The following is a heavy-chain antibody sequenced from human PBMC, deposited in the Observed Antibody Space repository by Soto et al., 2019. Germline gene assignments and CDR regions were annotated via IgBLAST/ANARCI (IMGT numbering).Heavy chain of an antibody. CDR1: GFTFSSFW. CDR3: TTELGFGDRGDY. V-gene: IGHV3-7*04. Sequence: EVQLVESGGGLVQPGGSLRLSCAASGFTFSSFWMSWVRQAPGKGLEWVANIIQDGRDKYYVDSVKGRFTISRENAKNSLYLQMNSLRVEDTAVYYCTTELGFGDRGDYWGQGTLVTVSS. J-gene: IGHJ4*02. D-gene: IGHD3-10*01. CDR2: IIQDGRDK.